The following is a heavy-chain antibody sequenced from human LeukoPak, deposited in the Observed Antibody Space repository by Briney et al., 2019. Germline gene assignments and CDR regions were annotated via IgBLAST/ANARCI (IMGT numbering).Heavy chain of an antibody. CDR1: GFTFSSYA. D-gene: IGHD3-16*01. J-gene: IGHJ3*02. V-gene: IGHV3-64*01. CDR3: ARALLLGYYGGRGAFDI. CDR2: ISSNGGST. Sequence: GGSLRLSCAASGFTFSSYAMHWVRQAPGKGLEYVSAISSNGGSTYYANSVKGRFTISRDNSKNTLYLQMGSLRAEDMAVYYCARALLLGYYGGRGAFDIWGQGTMVTVSS.